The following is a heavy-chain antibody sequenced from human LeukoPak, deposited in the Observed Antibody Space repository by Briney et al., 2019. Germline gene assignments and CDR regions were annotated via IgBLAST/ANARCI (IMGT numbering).Heavy chain of an antibody. Sequence: GGSLRLSCVASGFSFTSYSMNWVRQAPGKGLEWVSYISSSSGRTTYYAESVKGRFTISRDTAKSSVHLQMNSLRVEDTAVYYCARGGYGHGFDIWGRGTMVTVSS. CDR3: ARGGYGHGFDI. CDR2: ISSSSGRTT. D-gene: IGHD5-12*01. J-gene: IGHJ3*02. V-gene: IGHV3-48*01. CDR1: GFSFTSYS.